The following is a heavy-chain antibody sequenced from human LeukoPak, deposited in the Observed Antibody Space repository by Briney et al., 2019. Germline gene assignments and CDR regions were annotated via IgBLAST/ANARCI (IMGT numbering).Heavy chain of an antibody. CDR1: GGSISSSSYY. V-gene: IGHV4-39*01. D-gene: IGHD1-26*01. CDR2: IYYSGST. J-gene: IGHJ4*02. CDR3: AAPGGGTYSHFNY. Sequence: SETLSLTCTVSGGSISSSSYYWGWIRQPPGKGLEWIGSIYYSGSTYYNPSLKSRVTISVDTSKNQFSLKLSSVTAADTAVYYCAAPGGGTYSHFNYWGQGTLVTVSS.